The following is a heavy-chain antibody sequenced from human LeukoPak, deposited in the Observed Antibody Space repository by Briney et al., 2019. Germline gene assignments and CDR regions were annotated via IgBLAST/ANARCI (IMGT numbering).Heavy chain of an antibody. CDR3: ARDRAAFGVVQVAY. D-gene: IGHD3-3*01. CDR1: GFTFSSYW. CDR2: INSDGSGT. Sequence: GGSLRLSCEASGFTFSSYWMHWVRQTPGKGLVWVPRINSDGSGTKYADSVKGQFTISRDNTKNTLKLQMNSLRVEDTGVYYCARDRAAFGVVQVAYWGQGILVTVSS. J-gene: IGHJ4*02. V-gene: IGHV3-74*03.